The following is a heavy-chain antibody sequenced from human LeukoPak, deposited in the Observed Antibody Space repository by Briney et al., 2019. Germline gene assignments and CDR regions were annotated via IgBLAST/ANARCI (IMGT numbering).Heavy chain of an antibody. CDR3: SKDRDVTMFGVVIIRARDY. J-gene: IGHJ4*02. Sequence: GGSLRLSCAASGLTFSNYAMTWVRQAPGKGLEWVSAISTNGDRTYYADSVKGRFTISRDNSKSTLYLQMNSLRAEDTAVYYCSKDRDVTMFGVVIIRARDYWGQGTLVTVSS. CDR2: ISTNGDRT. V-gene: IGHV3-23*01. CDR1: GLTFSNYA. D-gene: IGHD3-3*01.